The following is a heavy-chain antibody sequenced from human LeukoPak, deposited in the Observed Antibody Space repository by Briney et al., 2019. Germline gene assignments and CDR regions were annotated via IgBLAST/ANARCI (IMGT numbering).Heavy chain of an antibody. Sequence: GGSLRLSCAASGYTFTTYWIHWVRQAPGKGLVWVSLINSDGSNTGYADSVKGRFTISRDNAKNMVYLQMNSLRAEDTAVYYCARDRRFWSGYWDAFDIWGQGTMVTVSS. CDR2: INSDGSNT. J-gene: IGHJ3*02. CDR3: ARDRRFWSGYWDAFDI. D-gene: IGHD3-3*01. CDR1: GYTFTTYW. V-gene: IGHV3-74*01.